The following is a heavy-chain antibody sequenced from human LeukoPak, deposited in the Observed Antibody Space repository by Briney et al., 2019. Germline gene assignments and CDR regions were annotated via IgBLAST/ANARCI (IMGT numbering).Heavy chain of an antibody. J-gene: IGHJ4*02. Sequence: SETLSLTCTVSGGSISSSSYYWGWIRQPPGKGLEWIGNIYYSGGTYYNPSLKSRVTISVDTSENQFSLKLSSVTAADTAVYYCARETYSSSSFDYWGQGTLVTVSS. CDR3: ARETYSSSSFDY. D-gene: IGHD6-13*01. CDR1: GGSISSSSYY. V-gene: IGHV4-39*02. CDR2: IYYSGGT.